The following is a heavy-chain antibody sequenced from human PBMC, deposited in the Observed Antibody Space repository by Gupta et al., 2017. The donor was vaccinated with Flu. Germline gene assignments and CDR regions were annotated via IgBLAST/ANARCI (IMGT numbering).Heavy chain of an antibody. D-gene: IGHD3-22*01. CDR1: GFTFSSYA. Sequence: EVQLLESGGGLVQPGRSLRLSCAASGFTFSSYAMTWVRQAPWKGLEWVASIIGSGGRKHYAESVKGRFTISRDNSKNTLYLQMNSLRAEDTAVYYCAKDGDYYSDPSGCYSYAFDLWGQGTMVTVSS. V-gene: IGHV3-23*01. CDR2: IIGSGGRK. J-gene: IGHJ3*01. CDR3: AKDGDYYSDPSGCYSYAFDL.